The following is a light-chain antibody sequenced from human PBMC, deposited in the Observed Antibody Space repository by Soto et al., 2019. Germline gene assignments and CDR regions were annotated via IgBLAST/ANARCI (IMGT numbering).Light chain of an antibody. Sequence: DIQMTQAPSTLSASVGAGVTISCRASQNITHWLAWYQHKPGQAPKLLIFDASSLETGVPSRFSGRGSGTDFTLSISSMKTDDLATYYCQEYKRYYSFGQGTQL. V-gene: IGKV1-5*01. CDR3: QEYKRYYS. CDR2: DAS. J-gene: IGKJ2*01. CDR1: QNITHW.